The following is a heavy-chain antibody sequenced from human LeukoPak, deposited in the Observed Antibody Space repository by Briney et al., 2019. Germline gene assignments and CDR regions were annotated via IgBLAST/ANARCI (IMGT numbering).Heavy chain of an antibody. J-gene: IGHJ4*02. Sequence: SETLSLTCTVSGGSISSYYWSWIRQPPGKGLEWIGYIYYSGSTNYNPSLKSRVTLSVDTSKNQFSLKLSSVTAADTAVYYCARATGYGSVSYNAYWGQGTLVTVSS. CDR3: ARATGYGSVSYNAY. D-gene: IGHD3-10*01. CDR2: IYYSGST. CDR1: GGSISSYY. V-gene: IGHV4-59*01.